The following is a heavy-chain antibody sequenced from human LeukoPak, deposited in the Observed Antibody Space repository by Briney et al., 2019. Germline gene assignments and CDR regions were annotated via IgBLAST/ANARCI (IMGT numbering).Heavy chain of an antibody. CDR3: AKESLRVVPSATFDY. V-gene: IGHV4-59*01. Sequence: SETLSLTCTVSGGSIGSFFWSWIRQPPGKALEWIGYIHYSGSTKYNPSLKSRVTISVDTSENQFSLTLNSVTAADTAVYYCAKESLRVVPSATFDYWGQGALVTVSS. J-gene: IGHJ4*02. D-gene: IGHD2-2*01. CDR1: GGSIGSFF. CDR2: IHYSGST.